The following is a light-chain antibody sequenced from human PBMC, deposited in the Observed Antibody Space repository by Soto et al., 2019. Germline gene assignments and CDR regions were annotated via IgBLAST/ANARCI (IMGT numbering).Light chain of an antibody. V-gene: IGKV1-39*01. CDR3: QQSYSTPT. J-gene: IGKJ2*01. CDR2: ASS. CDR1: QSVSIY. Sequence: DIQMTQSPSSLCASVGDRVTITCPTSQSVSIYVNWYQQKPGKAPILLIYASSSLQSGVPSRFSGSGSGTDFTLTISSLQPEAFATYYCQQSYSTPTFGQGTKVEIK.